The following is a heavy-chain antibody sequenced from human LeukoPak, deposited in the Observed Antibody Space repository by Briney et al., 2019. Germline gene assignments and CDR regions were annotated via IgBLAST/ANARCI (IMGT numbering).Heavy chain of an antibody. CDR3: ARDNRRDGYKIFDY. CDR2: VYFGGTT. D-gene: IGHD5-24*01. J-gene: IGHJ4*02. V-gene: IGHV4-38-2*02. Sequence: SETLSLTCAVSGYSISSGYYWGWIRQPPGKGLEWIGSVYFGGTTYYNPSLRSRVTMSLDTSKNQVSLPLNSVTAADTAVYYCARDNRRDGYKIFDYWGQGTLVTVSS. CDR1: GYSISSGYY.